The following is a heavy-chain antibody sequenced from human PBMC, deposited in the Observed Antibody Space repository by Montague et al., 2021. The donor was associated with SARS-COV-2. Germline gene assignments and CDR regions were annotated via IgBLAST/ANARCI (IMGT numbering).Heavy chain of an antibody. CDR1: GGSISSYY. Sequence: SETLSLTSTVSGGSISSYYWSWIRQPPGKGLEWIGYIYYSGSTNYNPSLKSRVTISVDTSKNQFSLKLSSVTAADTAVYYCARVFPRWLQFDPYFDYWVQGTLVTGSS. J-gene: IGHJ4*02. V-gene: IGHV4-59*01. D-gene: IGHD5-24*01. CDR2: IYYSGST. CDR3: ARVFPRWLQFDPYFDY.